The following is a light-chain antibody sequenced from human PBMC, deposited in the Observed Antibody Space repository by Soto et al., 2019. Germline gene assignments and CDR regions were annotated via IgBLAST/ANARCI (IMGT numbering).Light chain of an antibody. V-gene: IGKV3-20*01. CDR1: QSVSSSY. Sequence: EIVLTQSPATLSLSPGERATLSCRASQSVSSSYLAWYQQKPGQAPRLLIYGASSRAIGIPDRFSGGGSGTDFTLTISRLEPEDFAVYYCQQYATSPPTFGQGTKVDIK. J-gene: IGKJ1*01. CDR2: GAS. CDR3: QQYATSPPT.